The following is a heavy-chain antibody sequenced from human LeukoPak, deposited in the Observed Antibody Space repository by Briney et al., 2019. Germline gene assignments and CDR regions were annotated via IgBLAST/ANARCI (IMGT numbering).Heavy chain of an antibody. Sequence: SETLSLTCTVSGGSISSYYWSWIRQPPGRGLEWIGRFYTSESTNYNPSLKSRVTMAVDTSKNQLSLKLSSVTAADTAVYYCAREDELRDAFDIWGQGTMVTVSS. CDR3: AREDELRDAFDI. CDR1: GGSISSYY. V-gene: IGHV4-4*07. CDR2: FYTSEST. D-gene: IGHD1-7*01. J-gene: IGHJ3*02.